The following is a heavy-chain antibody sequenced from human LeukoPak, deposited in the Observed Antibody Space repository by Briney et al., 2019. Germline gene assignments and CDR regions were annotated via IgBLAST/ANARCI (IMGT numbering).Heavy chain of an antibody. J-gene: IGHJ3*02. CDR3: ARGARGYSYGSDAFDI. V-gene: IGHV1-18*01. D-gene: IGHD5-18*01. CDR2: ISAYNGNT. Sequence: ASVKVSCKASGYTFTSYGISWVRQAPGQGLEWMGWISAYNGNTNYAQKLQGRVTMTTDTSTSTAYMELRSLRSDDTAVYYCARGARGYSYGSDAFDIWGQGTMVTVSS. CDR1: GYTFTSYG.